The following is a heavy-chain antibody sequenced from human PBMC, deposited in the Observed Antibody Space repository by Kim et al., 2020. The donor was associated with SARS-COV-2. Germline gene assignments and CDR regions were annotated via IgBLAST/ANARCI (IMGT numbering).Heavy chain of an antibody. CDR3: ARGGRVATIRTENPGDAFDI. J-gene: IGHJ3*02. V-gene: IGHV4-31*03. D-gene: IGHD5-12*01. Sequence: SETLSLTCTVSGGSISSGGYYWSWIRQHPGKGLEWIGYIYYSGSTYYNPPLQSRVTVSVDMSKNQFSLNLRSVTAADTAVYYCARGGRVATIRTENPGDAFDIWGQGTMVTVSS. CDR2: IYYSGST. CDR1: GGSISSGGYY.